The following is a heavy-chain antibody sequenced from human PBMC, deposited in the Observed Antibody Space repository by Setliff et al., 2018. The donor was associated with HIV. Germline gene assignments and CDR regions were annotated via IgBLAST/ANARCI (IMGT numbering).Heavy chain of an antibody. CDR1: GASISSSSHH. V-gene: IGHV4-39*01. CDR2: INHSGRI. CDR3: ARRPHRRSGYYLYYFDS. D-gene: IGHD3-22*01. Sequence: SETLSLTCTVSGASISSSSHHWAWIRQPPGKGLEWIGEINHSGRIDHNPSLKSRVTMSVDTSKNQFSLKLSSVIAADTAVYYCARRPHRRSGYYLYYFDSWGQGTLVTVSS. J-gene: IGHJ4*02.